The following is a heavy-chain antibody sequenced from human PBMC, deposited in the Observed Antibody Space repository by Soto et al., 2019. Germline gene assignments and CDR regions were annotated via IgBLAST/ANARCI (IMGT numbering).Heavy chain of an antibody. CDR1: GYSFTSYW. V-gene: IGHV5-51*01. D-gene: IGHD1-1*01. CDR3: ARQELAQNYYYGMDV. CDR2: IYPGDSDT. Sequence: GESLKISCKGSGYSFTSYWIGRVRQMPGKGLEWMGIIYPGDSDTRYSPSFQGQVTISADKSISTAYLQWSSLKASDTAMYYCARQELAQNYYYGMDVWGQGTTVTVSS. J-gene: IGHJ6*02.